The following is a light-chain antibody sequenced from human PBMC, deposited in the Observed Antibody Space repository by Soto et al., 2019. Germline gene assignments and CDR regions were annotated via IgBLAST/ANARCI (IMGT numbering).Light chain of an antibody. Sequence: QSVLTQPPSVSGAPGQRVTISCTGSGSTFGAGYDVHWYQQLPGSAPKLLISDNSNRPSGVPDRFSGSKSGTSASLAISGLQAEDEADYYCQSYDSSLSVMFGGGTQLTVL. CDR1: GSTFGAGYD. CDR3: QSYDSSLSVM. J-gene: IGLJ3*02. V-gene: IGLV1-40*01. CDR2: DNS.